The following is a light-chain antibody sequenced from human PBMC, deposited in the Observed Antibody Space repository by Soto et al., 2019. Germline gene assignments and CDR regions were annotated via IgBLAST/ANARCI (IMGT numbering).Light chain of an antibody. J-gene: IGKJ5*01. CDR1: QTISSW. CDR2: DAS. V-gene: IGKV1-5*01. Sequence: DIQMTQSPSTLSASVGDRVTITCRASQTISSWLAWYQQKPGKAPTLLIYDASTLERGVPSRFSGTGSGTEFTLSIDSLQHDDFATYYCQQYHTSSITFGQGTRLEIK. CDR3: QQYHTSSIT.